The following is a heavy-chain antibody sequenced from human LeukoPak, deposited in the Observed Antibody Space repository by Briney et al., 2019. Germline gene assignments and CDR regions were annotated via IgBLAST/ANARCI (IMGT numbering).Heavy chain of an antibody. CDR1: GYTLTGYY. J-gene: IGHJ4*02. Sequence: GASVKVSCKASGYTLTGYYMHWVRQAPGQGLEWMGRINPNSGGTNYAQKFQGRVTMTRDTSISTAYMELSRLRSDDTAVYYCARRRESSGLIFDYWGQGTLVTVSS. CDR3: ARRRESSGLIFDY. D-gene: IGHD6-19*01. V-gene: IGHV1-2*06. CDR2: INPNSGGT.